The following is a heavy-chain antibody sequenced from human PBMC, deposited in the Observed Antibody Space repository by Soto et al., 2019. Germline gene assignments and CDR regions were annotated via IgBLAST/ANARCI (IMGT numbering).Heavy chain of an antibody. D-gene: IGHD2-2*01. Sequence: QVQLVESGGGVVQPGRSLRLSCAASGFIFRNFGMHWVRRAPGKGLEWVAVISGDGNDKYYPDSMKGRITISRDNFNNTRSLQLNSLRPEDTAVYHCVQGDSTAHQPLRSWGHGVRVSVSS. CDR3: VQGDSTAHQPLRS. V-gene: IGHV3-30*03. CDR1: GFIFRNFG. J-gene: IGHJ5*01. CDR2: ISGDGNDK.